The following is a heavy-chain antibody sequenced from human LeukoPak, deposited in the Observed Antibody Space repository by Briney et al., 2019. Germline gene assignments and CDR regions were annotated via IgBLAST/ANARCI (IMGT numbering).Heavy chain of an antibody. D-gene: IGHD3-16*01. J-gene: IGHJ4*01. CDR2: IKQDGSEK. Sequence: GGSLRLSCAASGFTLSSYWMSWVRQAPGKGVEGVANIKQDGSEKYYVDSVKGGFTISRENAKNTLYLQMTSLSAEDTAVYYCARSLGDWGQGTLVSVSS. CDR3: ARSLGD. CDR1: GFTLSSYW. V-gene: IGHV3-7*01.